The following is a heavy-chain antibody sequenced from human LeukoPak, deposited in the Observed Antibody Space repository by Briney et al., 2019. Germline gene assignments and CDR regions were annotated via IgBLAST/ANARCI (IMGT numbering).Heavy chain of an antibody. V-gene: IGHV4-34*01. CDR2: IYYSGST. Sequence: PSETLSLTCAVYGGSFSAYYWSWIRQPPGKGLEWIGSIYYSGSTYYNPSLKSRVTISVDTSKNQFSLQLRSVTAADTAVYYCVRGGYYYGPSDWGQGTLVTVSS. J-gene: IGHJ4*02. CDR3: VRGGYYYGPSD. D-gene: IGHD3-10*01. CDR1: GGSFSAYY.